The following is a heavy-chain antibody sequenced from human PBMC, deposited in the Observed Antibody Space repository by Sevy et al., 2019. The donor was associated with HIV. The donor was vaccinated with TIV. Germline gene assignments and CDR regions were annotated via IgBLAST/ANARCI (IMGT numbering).Heavy chain of an antibody. V-gene: IGHV3-33*01. J-gene: IGHJ4*02. Sequence: GGSLRLSCAASGFTFSSFAMHWVRRAPGKGLEWLAHIWYDGSDTNYADSVKGRFTISRDNSKNALYLHMNSLRADDTAVYYCAIEGRGFEIFWGGQGTLVTVSS. CDR3: AIEGRGFEIFW. CDR1: GFTFSSFA. CDR2: IWYDGSDT. D-gene: IGHD3-3*01.